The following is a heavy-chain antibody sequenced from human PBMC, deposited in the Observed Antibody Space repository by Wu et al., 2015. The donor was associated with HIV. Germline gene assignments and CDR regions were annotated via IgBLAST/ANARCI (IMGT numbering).Heavy chain of an antibody. CDR3: AVLYDVEGDKAILDH. CDR1: GYTFTHYD. Sequence: QVRLIQSGAEVKKPGASVKVSCKASGYTFTHYDINWVRQASGQGLEWMGWMNPNSGNTGYRQRFQGRVTMTRDNSITTAHMELRGLRSEDTAIYYCAVLYDVEGDKAILDHWGQGTVVTVSS. J-gene: IGHJ4*02. CDR2: MNPNSGNT. V-gene: IGHV1-8*01. D-gene: IGHD3-16*01.